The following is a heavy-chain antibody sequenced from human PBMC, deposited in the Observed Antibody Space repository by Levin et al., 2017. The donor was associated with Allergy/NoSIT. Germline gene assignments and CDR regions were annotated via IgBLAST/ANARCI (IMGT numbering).Heavy chain of an antibody. J-gene: IGHJ3*02. CDR1: GFTFSSYA. CDR3: ARERFRYGSGSYYWYDI. Sequence: LSLPCAASGFTFSSYAMHWVRQAPGKGLEWVAVISYDGSNKYYADSVKGRFTISRDNSKNTLYLQMNSLRAEDTAVYYCARERFRYGSGSYYWYDIWGQGTMVTVSS. D-gene: IGHD3-10*01. V-gene: IGHV3-30-3*01. CDR2: ISYDGSNK.